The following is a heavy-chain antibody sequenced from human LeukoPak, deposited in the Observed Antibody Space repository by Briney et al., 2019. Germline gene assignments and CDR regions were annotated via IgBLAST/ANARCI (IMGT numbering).Heavy chain of an antibody. J-gene: IGHJ3*02. V-gene: IGHV1-18*01. CDR2: ISAYNGNT. D-gene: IGHD5-24*01. CDR1: GYTFTSYG. Sequence: ASVKVSCKASGYTFTSYGISWVRQAPGQGLEWMGWISAYNGNTNYAQKLQGRVTMTTDTSTSTAYMELRSLRPDDTAVYYCARAAAGRDGYNCAFDIWGQGTMVTVSS. CDR3: ARAAAGRDGYNCAFDI.